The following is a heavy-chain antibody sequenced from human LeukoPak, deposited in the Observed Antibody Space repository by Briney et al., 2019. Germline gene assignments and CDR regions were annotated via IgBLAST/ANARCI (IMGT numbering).Heavy chain of an antibody. V-gene: IGHV3-30*14. Sequence: GGSLRLSCAASGFTFSSYAMHWVRQAPGKGLEWVAVISYDGSNKYYADSVKGRFTISRDNSKNTLYLQMGSLRAEDMAVYYCARDGKDGYNHSFDYWGQGTLVTVSS. CDR3: ARDGKDGYNHSFDY. CDR2: ISYDGSNK. CDR1: GFTFSSYA. J-gene: IGHJ4*02. D-gene: IGHD5-24*01.